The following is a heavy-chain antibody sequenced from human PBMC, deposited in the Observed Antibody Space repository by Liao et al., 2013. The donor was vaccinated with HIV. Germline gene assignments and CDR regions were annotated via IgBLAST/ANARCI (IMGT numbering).Heavy chain of an antibody. CDR3: ARARRPSSAWSRRMSYSYYHMDV. Sequence: QVQLQQWGAGLLKPSETLSLTCAVYGGSFSGSYWSWIRQSPGKGLEWIGEISQSASTTYSPSLTGRVTISRDASTMQFSLTLNSVTAADTGVYYCARARRPSSAWSRRMSYSYYHMDVWGKGTTVTVSS. CDR1: GGSFSGSY. V-gene: IGHV4-34*01. CDR2: ISQSAST. J-gene: IGHJ6*03. D-gene: IGHD6-13*01.